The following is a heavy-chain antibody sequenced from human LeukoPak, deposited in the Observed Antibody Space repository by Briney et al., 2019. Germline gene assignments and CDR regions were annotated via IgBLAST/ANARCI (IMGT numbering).Heavy chain of an antibody. V-gene: IGHV3-7*01. J-gene: IGHJ4*02. CDR2: IKQDGSEK. D-gene: IGHD1-26*01. CDR3: ARDLIHSGSSALDY. Sequence: GGCLRLSCAASGFTFSSYWMSWVRQAPGKGLEWVANIKQDGSEKYYVDSVKGRFTISRDNAKNSLYLQMNSLRAEDTAVYYCARDLIHSGSSALDYWGQGTLVTVSS. CDR1: GFTFSSYW.